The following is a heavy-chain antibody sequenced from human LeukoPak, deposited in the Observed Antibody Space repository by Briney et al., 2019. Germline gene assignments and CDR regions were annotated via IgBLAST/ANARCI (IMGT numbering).Heavy chain of an antibody. CDR3: ARDRGFPQGTFDI. Sequence: GGSLRLSCAASGFTLSNHAMIWVRQAPGKGLEWVSSISSSSSYIYYPDSVKGRFTISRDNAKNSLYLQMNSLRAEDTAVYYCARDRGFPQGTFDIWGQGTMVTVSS. V-gene: IGHV3-21*01. CDR2: ISSSSSYI. CDR1: GFTLSNHA. J-gene: IGHJ3*02. D-gene: IGHD3-22*01.